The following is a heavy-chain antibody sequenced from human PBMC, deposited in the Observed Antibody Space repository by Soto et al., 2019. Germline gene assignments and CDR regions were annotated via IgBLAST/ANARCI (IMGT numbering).Heavy chain of an antibody. CDR1: GGSFSGYY. Sequence: PSETLSLTCAVYGGSFSGYYWSWIRQPPGKGLEWIGEINHSGSTNYNPSLKSRVTIAVDTSKNQYSLKLSSVTAADTAVYYCARRRCSSTSCSTYNWFDPWGQGTLVTVSS. V-gene: IGHV4-34*01. CDR2: INHSGST. D-gene: IGHD2-2*02. J-gene: IGHJ5*02. CDR3: ARRRCSSTSCSTYNWFDP.